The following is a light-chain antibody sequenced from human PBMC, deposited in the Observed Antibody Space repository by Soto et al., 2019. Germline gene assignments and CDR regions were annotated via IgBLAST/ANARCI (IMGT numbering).Light chain of an antibody. CDR1: QSVTNNF. V-gene: IGKV3-20*01. Sequence: SVLTHSPGTPSLSPGERATLSCGASQSVTNNFLAWYQQKPGQAPRLLIYGASSRATGVPDRFSGSGSGTDFTLTISRLEPGDFAVYYCQQYGTPLFTFGPGTKVDIK. CDR3: QQYGTPLFT. J-gene: IGKJ3*01. CDR2: GAS.